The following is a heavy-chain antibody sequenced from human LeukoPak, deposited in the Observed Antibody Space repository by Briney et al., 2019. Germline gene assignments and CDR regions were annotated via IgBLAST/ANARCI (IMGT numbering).Heavy chain of an antibody. D-gene: IGHD6-13*01. CDR1: GGSISSYY. Sequence: SETLSLTCTVSGGSISSYYWSWIRQPPGKGLEWIGYIYYSGSPNYNPSLKSQVTISGDTSKNQFSLKLSSVTAADTAVYYWARSAAGPIDFWGQGTLVTVSS. CDR3: ARSAAGPIDF. J-gene: IGHJ4*02. CDR2: IYYSGSP. V-gene: IGHV4-59*08.